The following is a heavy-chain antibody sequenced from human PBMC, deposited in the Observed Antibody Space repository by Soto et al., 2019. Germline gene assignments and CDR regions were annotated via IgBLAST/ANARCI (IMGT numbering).Heavy chain of an antibody. D-gene: IGHD6-13*01. J-gene: IGHJ3*02. CDR2: IYYSGST. Sequence: QVQLQESGPGLVKPSETLSLTCTVSGGSISSYYWSWIRQPPGKGLEWIGYIYYSGSTNYNPSLRSQLTLSEDPPKTQFSRRLSPVTAPDTAVIYVAPRTRTGYTMGAKEAFDTWGQGQWSPSLQ. V-gene: IGHV4-59*01. CDR1: GGSISSYY. CDR3: APRTRTGYTMGAKEAFDT.